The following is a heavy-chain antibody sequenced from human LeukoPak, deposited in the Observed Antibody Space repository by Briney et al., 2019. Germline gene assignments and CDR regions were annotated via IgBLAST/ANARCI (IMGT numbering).Heavy chain of an antibody. V-gene: IGHV5-10-1*01. CDR1: GYSFTSYW. CDR2: IDPSDSYT. J-gene: IGHJ4*02. D-gene: IGHD4-17*01. CDR3: ARHPVYGDYGDFDY. Sequence: GESRRSPCNGSGYSFTSYWISWGRQLAGKGLVWMGRIDPSDSYTNYSPSFQGHVTISADKSISTAYLQWSSLKASDTAMYYCARHPVYGDYGDFDYWGQGTLVTVSS.